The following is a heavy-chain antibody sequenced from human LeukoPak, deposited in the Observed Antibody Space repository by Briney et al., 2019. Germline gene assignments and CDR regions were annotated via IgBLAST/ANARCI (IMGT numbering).Heavy chain of an antibody. CDR2: ICYDGDNK. V-gene: IGHV3-33*01. J-gene: IGHJ4*02. CDR1: GFTFRNYG. D-gene: IGHD3-10*01. Sequence: GVSLRLSCVASGFTFRNYGMHWVRQAPGKGLEGVADICYDGDNKDYTDSVRGRFTISRDNSKNTLYLQMNSLSAEDTAVYYCARNFQNYYGSGSCYSDLDHWGQGTLVTVSS. CDR3: ARNFQNYYGSGSCYSDLDH.